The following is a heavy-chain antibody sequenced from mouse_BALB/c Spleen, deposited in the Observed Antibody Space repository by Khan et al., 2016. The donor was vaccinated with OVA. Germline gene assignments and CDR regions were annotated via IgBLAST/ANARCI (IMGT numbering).Heavy chain of an antibody. J-gene: IGHJ1*01. CDR2: TNTYTGEP. D-gene: IGHD1-1*02. CDR3: ASGGYWYFDV. CDR1: GYTFTNYG. V-gene: IGHV9-3-1*01. Sequence: QIQLVQSGPELKKPGETVKISCKASGYTFTNYGMNWVKQAPGKGLKWMGWTNTYTGEPTYADDFKGRFAFSLETSASTAYLQINNLKNEDTATYFCASGGYWYFDVWGAGPTVTVSS.